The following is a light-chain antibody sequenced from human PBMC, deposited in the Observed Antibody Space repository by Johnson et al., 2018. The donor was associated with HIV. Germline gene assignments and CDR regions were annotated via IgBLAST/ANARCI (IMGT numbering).Light chain of an antibody. CDR2: DNN. V-gene: IGLV1-51*01. CDR1: SSNIGNNY. J-gene: IGLJ1*01. CDR3: GTWDISLSAGGV. Sequence: QSVLTQPPSVSAAPGQKVTISCSGSSSNIGNNYVSWYQQLPGTAPKLLIYDNNQRPSGIPDRFSGSKSGTSATLAITRLQTGDEADYYCGTWDISLSAGGVFGTGTKVTV.